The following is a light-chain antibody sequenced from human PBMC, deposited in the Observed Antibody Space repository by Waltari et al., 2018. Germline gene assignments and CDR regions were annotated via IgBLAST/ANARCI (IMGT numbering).Light chain of an antibody. CDR2: LGS. J-gene: IGKJ3*01. V-gene: IGKV2-28*01. Sequence: DIVMTQSPLSLSVTPGEPASISCRSSQSLLRSTGYNFLDWYLQKPGQPPQLLISLGSDRASGVPDSFSGSGTGTDFTLKISRVEAEDVGIYYCMQALHTPTTFGPGTKVDIK. CDR1: QSLLRSTGYNF. CDR3: MQALHTPTT.